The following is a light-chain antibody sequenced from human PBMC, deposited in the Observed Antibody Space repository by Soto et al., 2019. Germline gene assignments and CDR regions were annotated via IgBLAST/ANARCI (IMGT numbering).Light chain of an antibody. Sequence: DIQMTQSPSSLSASVGDRVTLTCRASQSISSHLNWYQQKTGKAHKLLIHYASSLQNGGPTRFRGSGSGTDFTLTISSLQPEDFATYYCQQSYSTPITFGQGKRLEIK. J-gene: IGKJ5*01. CDR3: QQSYSTPIT. CDR1: QSISSH. CDR2: YAS. V-gene: IGKV1-39*01.